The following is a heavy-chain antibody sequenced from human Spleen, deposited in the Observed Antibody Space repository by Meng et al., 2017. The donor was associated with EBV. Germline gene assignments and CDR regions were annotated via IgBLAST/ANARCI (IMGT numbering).Heavy chain of an antibody. V-gene: IGHV1-69*01. J-gene: IGHJ4*02. Sequence: QVQLVQSGAEVKKPXSSVKVXCKASGGTISSYTISWVRQAPGQGLEWMGGLIPDFGTPDYAPNYQDRVTITADESTSTAYMELNSLTTEDTAIYYCARESGRGYTPDFGGQGTLVTVSS. CDR2: LIPDFGTP. CDR1: GGTISSYT. CDR3: ARESGRGYTPDF. D-gene: IGHD3-10*01.